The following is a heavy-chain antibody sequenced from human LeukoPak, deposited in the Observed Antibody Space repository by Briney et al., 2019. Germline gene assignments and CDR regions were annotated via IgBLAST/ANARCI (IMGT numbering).Heavy chain of an antibody. Sequence: ASVKVSCKASGYTSTSYYMHWVRQAPGQGLEWMGIINPSGGSTSYAQKFQGRVTMTRDMSTSTVYMELSSLRSEDTAVYYCARGTVGYSYGYYFDYWGQGTLVTVSS. V-gene: IGHV1-46*01. CDR1: GYTSTSYY. D-gene: IGHD5-18*01. CDR3: ARGTVGYSYGYYFDY. CDR2: INPSGGST. J-gene: IGHJ4*02.